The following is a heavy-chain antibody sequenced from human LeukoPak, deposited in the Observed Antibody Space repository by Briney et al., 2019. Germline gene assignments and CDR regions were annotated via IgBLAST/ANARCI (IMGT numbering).Heavy chain of an antibody. Sequence: SETLSLTCAVYGGSFSGYYWSWIRPPPGKGLEWIGEINHSGSTNYNPSLKSRVTISVDTSKNQFSLKLSSVTAADTAVYYCARAGENCSGGSCYLYYYYYMDVWGKGTTVTVSS. V-gene: IGHV4-34*01. D-gene: IGHD2-15*01. CDR3: ARAGENCSGGSCYLYYYYYMDV. CDR2: INHSGST. J-gene: IGHJ6*03. CDR1: GGSFSGYY.